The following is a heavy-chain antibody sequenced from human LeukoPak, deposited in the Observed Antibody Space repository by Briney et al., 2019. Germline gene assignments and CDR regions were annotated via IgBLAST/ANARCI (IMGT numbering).Heavy chain of an antibody. V-gene: IGHV1-8*01. Sequence: VASVKVSCKASGYTFTSYDINWVRQATGQGLEWMGWMNPNSGNTGYAQKFQGRVAMTRNTSISTAYMELSSLGSEDTAVYYCARGKSIAARLAPNWFDPWGQGTLVTVSS. D-gene: IGHD6-6*01. CDR2: MNPNSGNT. J-gene: IGHJ5*02. CDR3: ARGKSIAARLAPNWFDP. CDR1: GYTFTSYD.